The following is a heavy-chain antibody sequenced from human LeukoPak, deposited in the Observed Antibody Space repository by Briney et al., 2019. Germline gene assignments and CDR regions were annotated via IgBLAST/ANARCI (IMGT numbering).Heavy chain of an antibody. V-gene: IGHV4-4*07. Sequence: SETLSLTCSVSGASISNYYWSWIRQPAGKGLEFIGLFYSSGSTNCNPSLKSRVTMSVDTSKNQFSLKLSSVTAADTAVYYCARVGDYALKDWGQGTLVTVSS. CDR1: GASISNYY. CDR3: ARVGDYALKD. D-gene: IGHD3-16*01. CDR2: FYSSGST. J-gene: IGHJ4*02.